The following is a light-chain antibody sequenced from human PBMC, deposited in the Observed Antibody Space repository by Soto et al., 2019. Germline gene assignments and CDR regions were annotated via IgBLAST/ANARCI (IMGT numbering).Light chain of an antibody. V-gene: IGLV2-14*01. CDR1: SSDVGRYHH. CDR2: EVS. Sequence: QSALTQPASVSGSPGQSITISCTGTSSDVGRYHHVSWYQQHTGKAPKLMIYEVSNRPSGVSNRFSGSKSGNTASLTISGLQAEDEADYYCISYTSSSTWVFGGGTKLTVL. J-gene: IGLJ3*02. CDR3: ISYTSSSTWV.